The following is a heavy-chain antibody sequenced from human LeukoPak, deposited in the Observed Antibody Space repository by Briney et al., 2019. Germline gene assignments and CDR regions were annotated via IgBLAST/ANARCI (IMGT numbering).Heavy chain of an antibody. Sequence: GGSLRLSCAASGFNFGAHWMTWVRQAPGKGLECVAIIKKDGSEKYHVDSVKGRFTISRDNAKNSLYLQMNSLRAEDTAVYYCAKDHRRLRYFDWLSGAGIDYWGQGTLVTVSS. D-gene: IGHD3-9*01. J-gene: IGHJ4*02. V-gene: IGHV3-7*01. CDR3: AKDHRRLRYFDWLSGAGIDY. CDR2: IKKDGSEK. CDR1: GFNFGAHW.